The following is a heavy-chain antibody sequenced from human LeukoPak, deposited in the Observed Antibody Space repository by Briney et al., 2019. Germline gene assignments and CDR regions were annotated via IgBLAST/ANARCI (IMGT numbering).Heavy chain of an antibody. CDR2: VYYGRTT. V-gene: IGHV4-39*01. CDR3: VRHDGRGGATMGAFDS. J-gene: IGHJ5*01. D-gene: IGHD5-12*01. CDR1: AASFISSSHH. Sequence: SETLSLTCTVSAASFISSSHHWGWIRQSPGKGLEWIGTVYYGRTTYYNPSLDGRVTISLDTSANHFSLQLNSVTAADTAAYYCVRHDGRGGATMGAFDSWGQGSLVTVSS.